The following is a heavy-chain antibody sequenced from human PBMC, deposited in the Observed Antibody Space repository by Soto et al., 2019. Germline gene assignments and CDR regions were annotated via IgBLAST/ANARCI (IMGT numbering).Heavy chain of an antibody. V-gene: IGHV1-8*01. Sequence: QVQLVQSGAEVKKPGASVKVSCKASGYTFTSYDINWVRQATGQGLDWMGWMNPNSGNTGYAQKFEGRVTMTRNNSISKAYMELSSLRSEDTAVYYCAISGSSGWYEYYYYNGMDVWGQGTTVTVSS. J-gene: IGHJ6*01. CDR2: MNPNSGNT. CDR1: GYTFTSYD. D-gene: IGHD6-19*01. CDR3: AISGSSGWYEYYYYNGMDV.